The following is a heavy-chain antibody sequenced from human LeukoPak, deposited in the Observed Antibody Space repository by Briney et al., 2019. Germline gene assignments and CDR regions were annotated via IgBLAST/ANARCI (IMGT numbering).Heavy chain of an antibody. CDR3: VKGGFTYYDD. J-gene: IGHJ4*02. CDR2: INTGDIT. CDR1: GFTFDYAA. V-gene: IGHV3-23*01. Sequence: GGSLRLSCAASGFTFDYAAMTWVRQAPEKGLEWVSTINTGDITFYANSVKGRFTISRDNSKNALFLQMNSLRAEDTAIYYCVKGGFTYYDDWGQGTLVTVSS. D-gene: IGHD3-22*01.